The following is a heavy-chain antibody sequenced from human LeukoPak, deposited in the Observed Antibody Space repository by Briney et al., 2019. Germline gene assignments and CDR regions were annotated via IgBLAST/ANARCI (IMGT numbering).Heavy chain of an antibody. D-gene: IGHD3-16*01. Sequence: PGGSLRLSCAASGFTFSSYGMHWVRQAPGKGLEWVAVIWYDGSNKYYADSVKGRFTISRDNSKNTLYLQMNGLRAEDTAVYYCATGGAPGGRFENWGQGTLVTVSS. CDR3: ATGGAPGGRFEN. V-gene: IGHV3-33*01. CDR2: IWYDGSNK. CDR1: GFTFSSYG. J-gene: IGHJ4*02.